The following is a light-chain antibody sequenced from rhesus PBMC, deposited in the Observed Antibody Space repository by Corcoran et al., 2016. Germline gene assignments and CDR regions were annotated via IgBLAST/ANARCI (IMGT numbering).Light chain of an antibody. Sequence: QAAPTQSPSVSGSPGQSVTISCTGTSSDIGANNRVSWYQQSPGKAPKLMIYDGNKRPSGVSDRFSGSKSGSTASLTISGLQAEDEADYYCSSYGSGSTYIFGDGTRLTVL. V-gene: IGLV2-13*03. CDR3: SSYGSGSTYI. J-gene: IGLJ1*01. CDR1: SSDIGANNR. CDR2: DGN.